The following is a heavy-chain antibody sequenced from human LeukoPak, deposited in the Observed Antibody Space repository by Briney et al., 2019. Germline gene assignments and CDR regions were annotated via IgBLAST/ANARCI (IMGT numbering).Heavy chain of an antibody. J-gene: IGHJ6*02. D-gene: IGHD3-3*01. Sequence: GWSLRLSCAATGFTFSSYAMSWVRQAPGKGLEWVSAISGSGGSTYYADSVKGRFTISRDNSKNTLYLQMNSLRAEDTAVYYCAKDLRSGYSTRRYGMDVWGQGTTVTVSS. V-gene: IGHV3-23*01. CDR1: GFTFSSYA. CDR3: AKDLRSGYSTRRYGMDV. CDR2: ISGSGGST.